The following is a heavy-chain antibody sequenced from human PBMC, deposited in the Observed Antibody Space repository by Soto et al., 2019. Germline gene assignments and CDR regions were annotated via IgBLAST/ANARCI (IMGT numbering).Heavy chain of an antibody. CDR1: GYTFTSYA. CDR3: ARDLMREPTYYCYGMDV. V-gene: IGHV1-3*01. D-gene: IGHD1-26*01. CDR2: INAGNGNT. J-gene: IGHJ6*02. Sequence: SVKVSCKASGYTFTSYAMHWVRQAPGQRLEWMGWINAGNGNTKYSQKFQGRVTITRDTSASTAYMELSSLRSEDTAVYYCARDLMREPTYYCYGMDVWGQGTTVTVSS.